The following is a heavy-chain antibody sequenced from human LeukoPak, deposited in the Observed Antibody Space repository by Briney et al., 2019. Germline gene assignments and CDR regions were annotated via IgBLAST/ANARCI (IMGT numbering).Heavy chain of an antibody. CDR2: IKEDGSEK. J-gene: IGHJ4*02. V-gene: IGHV3-7*01. Sequence: GGSLRLSCAASGFTFSSYWLSWVRQAPGKGLEWVANIKEDGSEKDYVDSVKGRFTISRDNTKNSLYLQMNSLRAEDTAVYYCARDHSFDYWGQGTLVTVSS. CDR3: ARDHSFDY. CDR1: GFTFSSYW.